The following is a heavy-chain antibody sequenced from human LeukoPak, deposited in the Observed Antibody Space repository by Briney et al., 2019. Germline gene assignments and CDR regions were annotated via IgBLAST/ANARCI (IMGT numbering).Heavy chain of an antibody. J-gene: IGHJ4*02. CDR2: IWYDGSNI. V-gene: IGHV3-33*08. D-gene: IGHD3-22*01. CDR1: GFTFSSYA. CDR3: ARARNDYDSNGFSFLDY. Sequence: GGSLRLSCAASGFTFSSYAMSWVGQAPGKGLEGVAVIWYDGSNIYYADSVKGRFTISRDNSKNTLYLQKNSLRAEDTALYYCARARNDYDSNGFSFLDYWGQGTLVTVSS.